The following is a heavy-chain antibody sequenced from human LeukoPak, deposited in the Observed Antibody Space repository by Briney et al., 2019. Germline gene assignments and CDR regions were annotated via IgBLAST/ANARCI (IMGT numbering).Heavy chain of an antibody. CDR1: GYTFTSYG. D-gene: IGHD2-15*01. V-gene: IGHV1-18*01. CDR3: ARSEYCSGGSCYSEYFQH. CDR2: ISAYNGNT. Sequence: GASVRVSCKASGYTFTSYGISWVRQAPGQGLEWMGWISAYNGNTNYAQKLQGRVTMTTDTSTSTAYMELRSLRSDDTAVYYCARSEYCSGGSCYSEYFQHWGQGTLVTVSS. J-gene: IGHJ1*01.